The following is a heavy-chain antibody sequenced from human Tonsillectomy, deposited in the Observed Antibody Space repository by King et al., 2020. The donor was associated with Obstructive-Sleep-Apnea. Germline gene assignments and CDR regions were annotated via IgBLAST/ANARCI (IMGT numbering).Heavy chain of an antibody. J-gene: IGHJ6*02. Sequence: VQLVESGGGLVQPGGSLRLSCAASGFTFSSYAMSWVRQAPGKGLEWVSAISGSGGSTYYADSVKGRFTISRDNSKNTLYLQMNSLRAEDTAVYYCAKRGLFGSGSYSSYYYYGMDVWGQGTTVTVSS. CDR3: AKRGLFGSGSYSSYYYYGMDV. D-gene: IGHD3-10*01. CDR2: ISGSGGST. CDR1: GFTFSSYA. V-gene: IGHV3-23*04.